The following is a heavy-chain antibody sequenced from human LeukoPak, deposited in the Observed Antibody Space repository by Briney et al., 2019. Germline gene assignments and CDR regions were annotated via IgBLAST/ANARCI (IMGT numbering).Heavy chain of an antibody. J-gene: IGHJ4*02. Sequence: SVKVSCKASGGTFSSYAISWVRQAPGQGLEWMGGIIPIFGTANYAQKFQGRVTITADESTSTAYMELSSLRSEDTAVYYCSKGAVYYDTSGPMGDHWGQGTLVTVSS. V-gene: IGHV1-69*01. D-gene: IGHD3-22*01. CDR3: SKGAVYYDTSGPMGDH. CDR2: IIPIFGTA. CDR1: GGTFSSYA.